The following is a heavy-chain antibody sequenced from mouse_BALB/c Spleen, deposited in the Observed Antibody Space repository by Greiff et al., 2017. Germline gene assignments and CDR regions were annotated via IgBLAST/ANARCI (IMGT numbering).Heavy chain of an antibody. D-gene: IGHD2-14*01. CDR3: ARQRDRYEGSWFAY. J-gene: IGHJ3*01. CDR1: GFTFSSYG. Sequence: EVKLMESGGDLVKPGGSLKLSCAASGFTFSSYGMSWVRQTPDKRLEWVATISSGGSYTYYPGSVKGRFTISRDNAKNTLYLQMSSLKSEDTAMYYCARQRDRYEGSWFAYWGQGTLVTVSA. V-gene: IGHV5-6*01. CDR2: ISSGGSYT.